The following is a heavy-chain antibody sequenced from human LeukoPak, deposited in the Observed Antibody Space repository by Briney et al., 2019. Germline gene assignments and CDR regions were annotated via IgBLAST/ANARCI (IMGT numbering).Heavy chain of an antibody. CDR2: INHSGST. CDR3: ARGRTYLGYSYGYPDY. D-gene: IGHD5-18*01. Sequence: PSETLSLTCAVYGGSFSGYYWSWIRQRPGQGLEWIGEINHSGSTNSNPSLKSRVTISVDTSKNQFSLKLSSVTAADTSVNYCARGRTYLGYSYGYPDYWGQGTLVTVSS. J-gene: IGHJ4*02. CDR1: GGSFSGYY. V-gene: IGHV4-34*01.